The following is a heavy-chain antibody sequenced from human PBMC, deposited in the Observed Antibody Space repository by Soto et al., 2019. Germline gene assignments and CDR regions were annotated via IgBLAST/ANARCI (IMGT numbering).Heavy chain of an antibody. CDR1: GYTFTSYG. V-gene: IGHV1-18*01. Sequence: QVQLVQSGAEVKKPGASVKVSCKASGYTFTSYGISWVRQAPGQGLEWMGWISAYNGNTNYAQKLQGRVTMTTDTSTSTVYMELRSLRSDDTAVYYCARSSRGGELEGGSVNWFDPWGQGTLVTVSS. CDR3: ARSSRGGELEGGSVNWFDP. CDR2: ISAYNGNT. D-gene: IGHD1-1*01. J-gene: IGHJ5*02.